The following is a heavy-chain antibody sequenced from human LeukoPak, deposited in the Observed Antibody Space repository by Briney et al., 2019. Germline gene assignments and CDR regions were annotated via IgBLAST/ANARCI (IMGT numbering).Heavy chain of an antibody. Sequence: ASVKVSCKASGYTFTGYYMHWVRQAPGQGLEWMGRINPNSGGTNYAQTFQGRVTMTRDTSITTAYLEVSSLRSDDTAVYYCARGEYSSSWDHYYFDYWGQGALVTVSS. D-gene: IGHD6-13*01. V-gene: IGHV1-2*06. J-gene: IGHJ4*02. CDR3: ARGEYSSSWDHYYFDY. CDR1: GYTFTGYY. CDR2: INPNSGGT.